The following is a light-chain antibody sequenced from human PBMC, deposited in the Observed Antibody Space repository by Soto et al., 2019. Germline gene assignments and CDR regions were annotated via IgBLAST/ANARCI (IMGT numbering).Light chain of an antibody. Sequence: EMVMTQSPAILSVSPGESATLSCRASQSVNSNYLAWYQQHPGQTPRLTIYCISTRATGIPARFSGSGSGTEFSLNISSLQSEDFAVYYCKQYSKWTITFGQGTRLEI. V-gene: IGKV3-15*01. CDR3: KQYSKWTIT. CDR1: QSVNSN. CDR2: CIS. J-gene: IGKJ5*01.